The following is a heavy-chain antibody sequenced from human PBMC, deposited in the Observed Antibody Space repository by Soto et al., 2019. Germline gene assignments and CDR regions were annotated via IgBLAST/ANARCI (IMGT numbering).Heavy chain of an antibody. CDR3: ARGKGMEANYYYYGLDT. D-gene: IGHD1-1*01. Sequence: ASVKVCCKASGYTFTTHAMHWVRQAPGQSLEWMGWINGGTGQTKHSQRFQGRVNITRDTSASTAYMDLSSLRSEDTAVYYCARGKGMEANYYYYGLDTWGQGPTGTVSS. CDR2: INGGTGQT. V-gene: IGHV1-3*01. CDR1: GYTFTTHA. J-gene: IGHJ6*02.